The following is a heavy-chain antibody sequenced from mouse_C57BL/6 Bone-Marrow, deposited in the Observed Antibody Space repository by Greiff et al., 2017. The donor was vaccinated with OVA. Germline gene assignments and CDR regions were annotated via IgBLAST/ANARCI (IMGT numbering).Heavy chain of an antibody. Sequence: QVQLQQPGAELVMPGASVKLSCKASGYTFTSYWMHWVKQRPGQGLEWIGEIDPSDSYNNSNQKFKGKSTLTVDKSSSTAYMQLSSLTSEDSAVYYCASYDSDDGGYYAMDYWGQGTSVTVSS. CDR3: ASYDSDDGGYYAMDY. CDR2: IDPSDSYN. D-gene: IGHD2-4*01. CDR1: GYTFTSYW. J-gene: IGHJ4*01. V-gene: IGHV1-69*01.